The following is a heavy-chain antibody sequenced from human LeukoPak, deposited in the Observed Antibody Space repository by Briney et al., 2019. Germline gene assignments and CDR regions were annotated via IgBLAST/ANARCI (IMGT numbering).Heavy chain of an antibody. CDR1: GFTFSSYS. D-gene: IGHD4-17*01. CDR2: ITGGSTTI. V-gene: IGHV3-48*01. Sequence: GGSLRLSCAASGFTFSSYSMNWVRQAPGRGLEWVSYITGGSTTIYYADSVKGRFTISRDNAKNSLYLQMNSLRAEDTAVYYCARDYSTVTTFFDYWGQGTLVTVSS. J-gene: IGHJ4*02. CDR3: ARDYSTVTTFFDY.